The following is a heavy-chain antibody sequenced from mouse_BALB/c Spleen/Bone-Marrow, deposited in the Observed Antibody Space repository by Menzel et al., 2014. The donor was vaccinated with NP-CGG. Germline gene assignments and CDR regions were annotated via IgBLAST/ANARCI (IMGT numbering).Heavy chain of an antibody. D-gene: IGHD2-1*01. Sequence: QVQLQQPGDELVKPGASVKLSCMASGFTFTSYWIHWVKQRPGQGPEWIGEINPSNGRTNYNEKFKRKATLTEDKSSSTAYTQLSSLTSEDSAVYYCARDGNYRYAMDYWGQGTSVTVSS. V-gene: IGHV1S81*02. CDR1: GFTFTSYW. J-gene: IGHJ4*01. CDR3: ARDGNYRYAMDY. CDR2: INPSNGRT.